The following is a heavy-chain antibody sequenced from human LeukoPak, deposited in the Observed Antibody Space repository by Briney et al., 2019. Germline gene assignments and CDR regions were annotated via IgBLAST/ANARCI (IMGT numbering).Heavy chain of an antibody. CDR1: GYTFTSYY. CDR3: ARGSITMVRGVIAPYYMDV. Sequence: GASVKVSCKASGYTFTSYYMHWVRQAPGQGLEWMGIINPSGGSTSYAQKFQGRVTMTRDMSTSTVYMELSSLRSEDTAVYYCARGSITMVRGVIAPYYMDVWGKGTTVTISS. CDR2: INPSGGST. D-gene: IGHD3-10*01. J-gene: IGHJ6*03. V-gene: IGHV1-46*01.